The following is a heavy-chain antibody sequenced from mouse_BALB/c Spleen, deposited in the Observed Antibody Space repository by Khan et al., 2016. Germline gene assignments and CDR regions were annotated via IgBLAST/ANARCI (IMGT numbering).Heavy chain of an antibody. J-gene: IGHJ4*01. CDR3: GSNYVGYYAMDY. D-gene: IGHD2-5*01. CDR2: IDPANGIT. V-gene: IGHV14-3*02. CDR1: GFNIRDTY. Sequence: VQLQQSGPDLVKPGASVKLSCTGSGFNIRDTYMHWVKQRPEQGLEWIGRIDPANGITKYDPKYQGKATIPADTSPNTAYLQLSSLTSEDTAVDYCGSNYVGYYAMDYWGQGTSGTVSS.